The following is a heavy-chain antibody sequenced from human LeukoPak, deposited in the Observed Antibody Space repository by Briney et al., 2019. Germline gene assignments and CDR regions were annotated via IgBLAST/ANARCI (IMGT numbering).Heavy chain of an antibody. Sequence: ASVKVSCKAFGYSFTGYHLHWVRQAPRQGLGWMGCVNPKTGGTNYARKFQGRVTITRDTSINTVNMELSRLTSADTAVYYCAREXXSKLEWLAYVTGDDAFDVWGQGTMITVS. CDR3: AREXXSKLEWLAYVTGDDAFDV. CDR2: VNPKTGGT. V-gene: IGHV1-2*07. CDR1: GYSFTGYH. D-gene: IGHD3-3*01. J-gene: IGHJ3*01.